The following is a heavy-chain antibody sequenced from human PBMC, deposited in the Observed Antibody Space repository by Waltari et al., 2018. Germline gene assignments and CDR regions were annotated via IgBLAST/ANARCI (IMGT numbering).Heavy chain of an antibody. V-gene: IGHV4-34*01. J-gene: IGHJ3*02. Sequence: QVQLQQWGAGLLKPSETLSLTCAVYGGSFSGYYWSWIRQPPGKGLEWIGEINHSGSTNYNPSLKRQVTISVDTAKNQFSLKLISVTAADTAVYYCARAWISLILGATSSFDIWGQGTMVTVS. CDR2: INHSGST. CDR1: GGSFSGYY. CDR3: ARAWISLILGATSSFDI. D-gene: IGHD1-26*01.